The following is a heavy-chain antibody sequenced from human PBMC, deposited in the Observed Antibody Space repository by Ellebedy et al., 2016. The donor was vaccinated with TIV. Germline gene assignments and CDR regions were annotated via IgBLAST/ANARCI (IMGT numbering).Heavy chain of an antibody. D-gene: IGHD3-16*01. CDR2: INHRGTT. CDR1: GGSFSGYY. Sequence: SETLSLXXAVYGGSFSGYYWSWIRQPPGKGLEWIGDINHRGTTNYNPSLKSRVTISMDTSKNQFSLKLTSVTAADTAVYYCAIYDYVWGSYKTRHFDFWGQGTLVTVPS. CDR3: AIYDYVWGSYKTRHFDF. J-gene: IGHJ4*02. V-gene: IGHV4-34*01.